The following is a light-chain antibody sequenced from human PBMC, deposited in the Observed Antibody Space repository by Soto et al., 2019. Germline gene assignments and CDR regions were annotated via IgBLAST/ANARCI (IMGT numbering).Light chain of an antibody. Sequence: DIQMTQSPSSLSASVGDRVTITCRASECISNYLNWYQQTPGKAPKLLISAASSLQSGVPSRFSSSGTRTDFTLTISNLQPEDFATYYCQQSYSTPRTFGQGTKLEI. CDR3: QQSYSTPRT. V-gene: IGKV1-39*01. CDR2: AAS. CDR1: ECISNY. J-gene: IGKJ2*02.